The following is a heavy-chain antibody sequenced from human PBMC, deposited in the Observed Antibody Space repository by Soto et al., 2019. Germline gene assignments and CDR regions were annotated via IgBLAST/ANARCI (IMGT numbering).Heavy chain of an antibody. J-gene: IGHJ4*02. Sequence: GESLKISCAASGFTFSTYAMSWVRQAPGKGLEWVSAISPNGARTYYADPVKGRFTISRDNSKNTLFLQMISLSTEDTAVYYCAKEGGLVAGSDYWGQGTLVTVSS. CDR1: GFTFSTYA. D-gene: IGHD3-16*01. V-gene: IGHV3-23*01. CDR3: AKEGGLVAGSDY. CDR2: ISPNGART.